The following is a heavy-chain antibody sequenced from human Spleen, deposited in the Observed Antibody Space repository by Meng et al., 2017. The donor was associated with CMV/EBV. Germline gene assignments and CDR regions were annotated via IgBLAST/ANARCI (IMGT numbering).Heavy chain of an antibody. D-gene: IGHD5-18*01. CDR1: GYTFTSYG. Sequence: ASVKVSCKASGYTFTSYGISWVRQAPGQGLEWMGWISAYNGNTNYAQKLQGRVTMNTDTSTSTAYMELRSLRSDDTAVYYCARDQKTWIQLWNYYYYGMDVWGQGTTVTVSS. J-gene: IGHJ6*02. V-gene: IGHV1-18*01. CDR2: ISAYNGNT. CDR3: ARDQKTWIQLWNYYYYGMDV.